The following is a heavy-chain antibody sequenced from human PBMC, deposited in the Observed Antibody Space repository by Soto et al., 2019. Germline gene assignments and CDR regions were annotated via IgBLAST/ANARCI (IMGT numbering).Heavy chain of an antibody. CDR2: ISGSGGST. Sequence: GGSLRLSCAASGFTFSSYAMSWVRQAPGKGLEWVSAISGSGGSTYYADSVKGRFTISRDNSKNTLYLQMNSLRAEDTAVYYCAKTTYYDILTGPQGWFDPWGQGTLVTVSS. D-gene: IGHD3-9*01. V-gene: IGHV3-23*01. CDR3: AKTTYYDILTGPQGWFDP. J-gene: IGHJ5*02. CDR1: GFTFSSYA.